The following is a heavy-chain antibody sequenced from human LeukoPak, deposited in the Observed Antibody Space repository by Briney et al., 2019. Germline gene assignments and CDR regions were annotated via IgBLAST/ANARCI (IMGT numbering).Heavy chain of an antibody. D-gene: IGHD1-26*01. J-gene: IGHJ4*02. Sequence: GASVKVSCKASGGTFSSYAISWVPQAPGQGLEWMGRIIPILGIANYAQKFQGRVTITADKSTSTAYMELSSLRSEDTAVYYCARDHGGSYFGYFDYWGQGTLVTVSS. CDR3: ARDHGGSYFGYFDY. CDR1: GGTFSSYA. CDR2: IIPILGIA. V-gene: IGHV1-69*04.